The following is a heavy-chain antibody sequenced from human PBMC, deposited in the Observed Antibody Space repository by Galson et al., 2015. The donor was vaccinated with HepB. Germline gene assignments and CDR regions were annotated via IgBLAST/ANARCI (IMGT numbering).Heavy chain of an antibody. Sequence: SLRLSCAASGFTFDDYAMHWVRQAPGKGLEWVSGISWNSGSIGYADSVKGRFTISRDNAKNSLYLQMNSLRAEDTALYYCAKSNWNDVGSDWYFDLWGRGTLVTVSS. CDR3: AKSNWNDVGSDWYFDL. D-gene: IGHD1-20*01. V-gene: IGHV3-9*01. CDR2: ISWNSGSI. J-gene: IGHJ2*01. CDR1: GFTFDDYA.